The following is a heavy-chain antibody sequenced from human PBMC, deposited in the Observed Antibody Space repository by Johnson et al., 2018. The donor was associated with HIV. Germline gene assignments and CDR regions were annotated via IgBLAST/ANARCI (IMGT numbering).Heavy chain of an antibody. J-gene: IGHJ3*02. D-gene: IGHD2-15*01. Sequence: VLVQPGGSLRLSCAASGFTFDDYAMHWVRQAPGKGLEWVSGISWNSGNIDYADSVKGRFTISRDNAKYTLYLQLNSLTAEDTAVYYCARAGIVFDIWGQGTMVTVSS. CDR1: GFTFDDYA. CDR2: ISWNSGNI. CDR3: ARAGIVFDI. V-gene: IGHV3-9*01.